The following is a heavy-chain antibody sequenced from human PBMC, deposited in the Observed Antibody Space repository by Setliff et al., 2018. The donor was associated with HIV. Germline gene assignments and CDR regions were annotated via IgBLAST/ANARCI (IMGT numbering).Heavy chain of an antibody. J-gene: IGHJ5*02. CDR3: ARGLWFGGSYWFDP. V-gene: IGHV4-59*11. CDR2: IYYTGTT. Sequence: PSETLSLTCTVSGVSGGSISSHYWNWIRQPPGKGLEWIGYIYYTGTTKNNPSLKSRVTMSIDTSKNQFSLKLSSVTAADTAVYYCARGLWFGGSYWFDPWGQGTLVPSPQ. D-gene: IGHD3-10*01. CDR1: GGSISSHY.